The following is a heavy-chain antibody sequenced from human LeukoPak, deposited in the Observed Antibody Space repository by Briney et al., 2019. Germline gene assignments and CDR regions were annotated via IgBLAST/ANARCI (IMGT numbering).Heavy chain of an antibody. CDR1: GVSVSSGSQY. Sequence: PSETLSLTCTVSGVSVSSGSQYWSWVRQSAGKELEWIGRILTNGKTAYNPSLKSRATISLDTSENQFSLNLRSVTAADTALYFCARDPGSPGGSPLYYWGQGTLVTVSS. V-gene: IGHV4-61*02. CDR2: ILTNGKT. CDR3: ARDPGSPGGSPLYY. J-gene: IGHJ4*02. D-gene: IGHD1-26*01.